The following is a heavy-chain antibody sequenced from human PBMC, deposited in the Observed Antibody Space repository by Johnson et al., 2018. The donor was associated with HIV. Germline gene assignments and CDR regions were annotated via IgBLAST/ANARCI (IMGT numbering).Heavy chain of an antibody. V-gene: IGHV3-74*02. CDR2: INSDGSST. Sequence: MQLVESGGGVVQPGRSLRLSCAASGFTFSRYWMHWVRQAPGKGLVWVSRINSDGSSTSYADSVKGRFTISRDNAKNSLYLQMNSLRAEDTAVYYCARAYYTFWSGYDAFDIWGQGTMVTVSS. CDR1: GFTFSRYW. D-gene: IGHD3-3*01. CDR3: ARAYYTFWSGYDAFDI. J-gene: IGHJ3*02.